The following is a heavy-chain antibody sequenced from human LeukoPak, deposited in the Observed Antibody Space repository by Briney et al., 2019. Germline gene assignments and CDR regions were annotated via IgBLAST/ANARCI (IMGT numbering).Heavy chain of an antibody. Sequence: PSETLSLTCTVSGGSISSYYWSWIRQPAGKGLEWIGRIYTSGSTNYNPSLKSRVTMSLDTSNNQFSLNLNSVTAADTAVYYCARDLGDSSGYYWFDPWGQGTLVTVSS. J-gene: IGHJ5*02. CDR3: ARDLGDSSGYYWFDP. CDR1: GGSISSYY. V-gene: IGHV4-4*07. D-gene: IGHD3-22*01. CDR2: IYTSGST.